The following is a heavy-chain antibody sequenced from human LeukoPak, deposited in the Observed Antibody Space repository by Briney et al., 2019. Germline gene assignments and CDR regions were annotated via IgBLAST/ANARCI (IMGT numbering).Heavy chain of an antibody. V-gene: IGHV4-61*01. J-gene: IGHJ4*02. CDR2: IYYSGST. CDR3: ARDLRGAFD. Sequence: SETLSLTCTVSGGSVSSGSYYWSWIRQPPGKGLEWIGYIYYSGSTNYNPSLKSRVTISVDTSKNQFSLKLSSVTAADTAVYYCARDLRGAFDWGQGTLVTVSS. D-gene: IGHD3-3*02. CDR1: GGSVSSGSYY.